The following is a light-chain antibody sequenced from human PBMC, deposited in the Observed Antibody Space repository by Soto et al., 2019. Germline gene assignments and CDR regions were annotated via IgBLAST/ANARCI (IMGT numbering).Light chain of an antibody. J-gene: IGLJ2*01. CDR3: SSCSTSNTVV. Sequence: QSALTQPASVSGSPGQSITIACTGTSSDVGTYNYVSWYQQHPGKAPKLMIFEVSNRPSGVSNRFSGSKSGNTASLTISGLQAEDEADYCCSSCSTSNTVVFGGGTKLTVL. CDR1: SSDVGTYNY. CDR2: EVS. V-gene: IGLV2-14*01.